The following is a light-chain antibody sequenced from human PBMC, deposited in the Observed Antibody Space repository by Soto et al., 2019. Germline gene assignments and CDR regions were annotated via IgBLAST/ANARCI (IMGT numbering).Light chain of an antibody. CDR3: SSYTTSTTQV. J-gene: IGLJ2*01. CDR1: SSDVGGYNF. CDR2: EVS. Sequence: QSALTQPASVSGSPGQSITISCTGTSSDVGGYNFVSWHQQHPGKAPKLVIYEVSNRPSGVSDRFSGSKSGKTASLTIFGLQAEDEADYYCSSYTTSTTQVFGGGTKVTVL. V-gene: IGLV2-14*01.